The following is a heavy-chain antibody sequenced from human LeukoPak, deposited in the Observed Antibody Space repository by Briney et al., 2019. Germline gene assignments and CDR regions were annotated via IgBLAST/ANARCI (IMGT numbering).Heavy chain of an antibody. Sequence: GGSLRLSCAASGFTVSSNYMSWVRQAPGKGLEWVSSISSSSSYIYYADSVKGRFTISRDNAKNSLYLQMNSLRAEDTAVYFCAKSRSGSANWALQIFDNWGQGTLVTVSS. J-gene: IGHJ4*02. CDR1: GFTVSSNY. CDR2: ISSSSSYI. D-gene: IGHD1-1*01. V-gene: IGHV3-21*03. CDR3: AKSRSGSANWALQIFDN.